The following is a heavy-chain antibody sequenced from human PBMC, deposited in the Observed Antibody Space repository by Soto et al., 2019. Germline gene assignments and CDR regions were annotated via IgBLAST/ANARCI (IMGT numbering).Heavy chain of an antibody. Sequence: EVHLVESGGGLVQPGGSLRLSCAASGFTFSDYEMNWVRQAPGKGLEWVSYISLSGTTIHYADSVKGRFTISRDNAKNSVYLQMNILRVEDTAIYYCAREGGFDWFYPWGQGTLVTVSS. CDR1: GFTFSDYE. CDR3: AREGGFDWFYP. V-gene: IGHV3-48*03. CDR2: ISLSGTTI. J-gene: IGHJ5*02.